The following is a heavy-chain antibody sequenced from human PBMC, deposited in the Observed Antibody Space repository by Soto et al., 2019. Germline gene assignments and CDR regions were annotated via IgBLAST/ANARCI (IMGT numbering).Heavy chain of an antibody. V-gene: IGHV3-23*01. Sequence: PGGSLRLSCAASGFTFSSYAMSWVRQAPGKRLEWVSAISGSGGSTCYAGPVKGRFTNSRDNSKNTLYLQMNSMRAEDTAVYYCAKDRGRLQYYYDSSGSFDPWGQGTLVTVSS. D-gene: IGHD3-22*01. J-gene: IGHJ5*02. CDR1: GFTFSSYA. CDR3: AKDRGRLQYYYDSSGSFDP. CDR2: ISGSGGST.